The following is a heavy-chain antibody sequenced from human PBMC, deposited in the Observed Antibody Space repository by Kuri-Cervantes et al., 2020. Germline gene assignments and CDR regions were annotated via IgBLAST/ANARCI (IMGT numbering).Heavy chain of an antibody. Sequence: GESLKISCAASGFTFSSYSMNWVRQAPGKGLEWVAVIWYDGSNKYYADSVKGRFTISRDNSKNTLFLQINSLRAEDSAVYYCAGEPRSLAYWGRGTLVTVSS. V-gene: IGHV3-33*08. CDR3: AGEPRSLAY. CDR2: IWYDGSNK. CDR1: GFTFSSYS. J-gene: IGHJ4*02. D-gene: IGHD2-15*01.